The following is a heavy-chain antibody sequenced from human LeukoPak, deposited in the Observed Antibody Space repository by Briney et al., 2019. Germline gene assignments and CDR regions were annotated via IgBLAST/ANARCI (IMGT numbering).Heavy chain of an antibody. CDR2: ITTSGTI. Sequence: GGSLRLSCAASGITFSSYSMNWVRQAPGKGLEWVSYITTSGTIYYADSVKGRFTISRDNAKNSLYLQMNSLRAEDTALYYCAKADCSSTSCPSYYFDYWGQGTLVTVSS. CDR3: AKADCSSTSCPSYYFDY. CDR1: GITFSSYS. J-gene: IGHJ4*02. V-gene: IGHV3-48*04. D-gene: IGHD2-2*01.